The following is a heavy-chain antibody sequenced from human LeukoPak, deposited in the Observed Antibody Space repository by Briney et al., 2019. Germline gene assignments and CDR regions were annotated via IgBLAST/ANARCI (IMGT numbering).Heavy chain of an antibody. CDR1: GFTFSSYS. CDR2: ISSSSSTI. CDR3: ARGEGVYSSSWPDFDY. Sequence: GGSLRLSCAASGFTFSSYSMNWVRQAPGKGLEWVSYISSSSSTIYYADSVKGRFTISRDNAKNSLYLQMNSLRAEDTAVYYCARGEGVYSSSWPDFDYWGQGTLVTVSS. V-gene: IGHV3-48*01. J-gene: IGHJ4*02. D-gene: IGHD6-13*01.